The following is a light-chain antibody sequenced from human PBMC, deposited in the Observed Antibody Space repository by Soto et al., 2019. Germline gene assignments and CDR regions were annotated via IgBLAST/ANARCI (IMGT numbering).Light chain of an antibody. CDR3: LQGYGPPST. CDR2: GAS. Sequence: EMTQSPSSLSASVGDKVTIACRASQTISNNLNWYQFKPGKAPKLLIYGASNLQGGVPSTFHSRGCDTDFPLTTCRRQREDSAAFFCLQGYGPPSTFGLGTKLQIK. J-gene: IGKJ2*01. CDR1: QTISNN. V-gene: IGKV1-39*01.